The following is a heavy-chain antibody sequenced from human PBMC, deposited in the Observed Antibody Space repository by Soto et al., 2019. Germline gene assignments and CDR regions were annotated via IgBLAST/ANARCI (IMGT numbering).Heavy chain of an antibody. CDR3: AREYGDSFDY. J-gene: IGHJ4*02. V-gene: IGHV3-21*01. CDR2: ISSSSSYI. Sequence: EVQLVESGGGLVKPGGSLRLSCAASGFTVSSYSMNWVRQAPGKGLEWVSSISSSSSYIYYADSVKGRFTISRDNAKNSLYLQMNSLRAEDTAVYDCAREYGDSFDYWGPGTLVTVSS. CDR1: GFTVSSYS. D-gene: IGHD4-17*01.